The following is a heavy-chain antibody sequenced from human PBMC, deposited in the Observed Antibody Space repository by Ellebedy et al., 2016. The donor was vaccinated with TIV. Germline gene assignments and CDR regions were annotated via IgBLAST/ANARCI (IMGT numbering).Heavy chain of an antibody. J-gene: IGHJ3*02. Sequence: MPSETLSLTCTVSGGSISSYYWSWIRQPPGKGLEWIGYIYYSGSTNYNPSLKSRVTISVDTSKNQFSLKLSSVTAADTAVYYCARAGIYLIVGEGGAFDIWGQGTMVTVSS. D-gene: IGHD1-26*01. CDR3: ARAGIYLIVGEGGAFDI. V-gene: IGHV4-59*01. CDR2: IYYSGST. CDR1: GGSISSYY.